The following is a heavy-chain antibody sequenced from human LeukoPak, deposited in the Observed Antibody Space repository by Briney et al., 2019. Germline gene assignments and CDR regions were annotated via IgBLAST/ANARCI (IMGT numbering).Heavy chain of an antibody. CDR1: GFTFSSYS. CDR3: ARRIRELVRTYYYYGMDV. J-gene: IGHJ6*02. CDR2: ISSSSSYI. D-gene: IGHD6-6*01. V-gene: IGHV3-21*01. Sequence: KPGGSLRLSCAASGFTFSSYSMNWVRQAPGKGLEWVSSISSSSSYIYYADSVKGRFTISRDNAKNSLYLQMNSLRAEDTAVYYCARRIRELVRTYYYYGMDVWGQGTTVTVSS.